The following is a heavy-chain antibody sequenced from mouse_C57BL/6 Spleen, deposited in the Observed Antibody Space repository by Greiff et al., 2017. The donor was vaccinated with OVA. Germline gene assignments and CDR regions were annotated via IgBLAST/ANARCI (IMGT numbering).Heavy chain of an antibody. J-gene: IGHJ2*01. CDR3: ARYGDKRRSHFDY. Sequence: QVQLQQSGPELVKPGASVKLSCKASGYTFTSYGINWVKQRPGQGLEWIGCIYPGGGSTKYNEKFKGKATMTVDTSSSTAYMQVHSLTSEDSAIYYCARYGDKRRSHFDYWGQGTTLTVSS. CDR2: IYPGGGST. D-gene: IGHD3-3*01. CDR1: GYTFTSYG. V-gene: IGHV1-85*01.